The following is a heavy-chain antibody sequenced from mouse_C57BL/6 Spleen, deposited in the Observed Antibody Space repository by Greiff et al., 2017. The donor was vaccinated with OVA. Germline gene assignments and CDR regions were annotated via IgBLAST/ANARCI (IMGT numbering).Heavy chain of an antibody. V-gene: IGHV2-9-1*01. Sequence: VQRVESGPGLVAPSQSLSITCTVSGFSLTSYAISWVRQPPGKGLEWLGVIWTGGGTNYNSALKSRLSISKDNSKSQVFLKMNSLQTDDTARYYCARTFYYDYDPFFDYWGQGTTLTVSS. J-gene: IGHJ2*01. D-gene: IGHD2-4*01. CDR3: ARTFYYDYDPFFDY. CDR1: GFSLTSYA. CDR2: IWTGGGT.